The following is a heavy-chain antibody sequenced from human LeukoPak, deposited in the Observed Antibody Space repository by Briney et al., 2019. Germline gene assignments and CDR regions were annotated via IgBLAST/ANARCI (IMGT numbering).Heavy chain of an antibody. CDR1: GGSFSGYY. V-gene: IGHV4-34*01. D-gene: IGHD6-13*01. CDR2: IKHSGST. Sequence: PSETLSLTCAVYGGSFSGYYWSWIRQPPGKGLESIGEIKHSGSTNYNPSFKSRGTISVDTSKNQFSLKLSSVTAADTAVYYCARGLRSSSGAIDPWGQGTLVTVSS. CDR3: ARGLRSSSGAIDP. J-gene: IGHJ5*02.